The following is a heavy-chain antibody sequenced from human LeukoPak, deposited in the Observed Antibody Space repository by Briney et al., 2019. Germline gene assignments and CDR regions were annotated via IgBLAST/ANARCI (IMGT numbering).Heavy chain of an antibody. CDR2: IFYSGST. CDR3: AKSNGYGLVDI. CDR1: GGSISSGSHY. D-gene: IGHD3-10*01. Sequence: SETLSLTCSVSGGSISSGSHYWDWIRQPPGTGLEWIGNIFYSGSTYYSPSLKSRVTISLDTSRNQFSLKLNSVTAADTAVYYCAKSNGYGLVDIWRQGTMVTVSS. V-gene: IGHV4-39*07. J-gene: IGHJ3*02.